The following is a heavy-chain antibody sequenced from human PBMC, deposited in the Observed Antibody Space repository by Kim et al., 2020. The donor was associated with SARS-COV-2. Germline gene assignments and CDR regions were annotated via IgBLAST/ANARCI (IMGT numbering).Heavy chain of an antibody. CDR3: ATRLRYFDPDAFDI. V-gene: IGHV5-51*01. J-gene: IGHJ3*02. Sequence: SPSFQGQVTISADKSISTAYLQWSSLKASDTAMYYCATRLRYFDPDAFDIWGQGTMVTVSS. D-gene: IGHD3-9*01.